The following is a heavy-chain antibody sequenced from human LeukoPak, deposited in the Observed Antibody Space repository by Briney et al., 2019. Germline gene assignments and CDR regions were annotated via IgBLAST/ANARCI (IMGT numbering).Heavy chain of an antibody. CDR3: ASGVGASYYYYYGMDV. J-gene: IGHJ6*02. CDR2: IIPILGIA. V-gene: IGHV1-69*10. Sequence: ASVNVSCKASGGTFSSYAISWVRQAPGQGLEWMGWIIPILGIANYAQKFQGRVTITADKSTSTAYMELSSLRSEDTAVYYCASGVGASYYYYYGMDVWGQGTTVTVSS. CDR1: GGTFSSYA. D-gene: IGHD1-26*01.